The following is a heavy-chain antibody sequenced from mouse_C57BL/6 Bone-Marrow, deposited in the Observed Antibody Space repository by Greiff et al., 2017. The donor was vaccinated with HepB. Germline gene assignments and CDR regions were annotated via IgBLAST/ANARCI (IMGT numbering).Heavy chain of an antibody. CDR2: INPGSGGT. CDR1: GYAFTNYL. Sequence: VQLQQSGAELVRPGTSVKVSCKASGYAFTNYLIEWVKQRPGQGLEWIGVINPGSGGTNYNEKFKGKATLTADKSSSTAYMQLSSLTSEDSAVYFCARSGDYGRGALFAYWGQGTLVTVSA. D-gene: IGHD2-4*01. V-gene: IGHV1-54*01. CDR3: ARSGDYGRGALFAY. J-gene: IGHJ3*01.